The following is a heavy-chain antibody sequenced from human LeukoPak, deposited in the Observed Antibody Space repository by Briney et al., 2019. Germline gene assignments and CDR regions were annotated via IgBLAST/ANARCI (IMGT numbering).Heavy chain of an antibody. J-gene: IGHJ4*02. CDR3: ARETSRWYSNSSEFDY. D-gene: IGHD6-6*01. V-gene: IGHV3-48*03. CDR2: ISRSGSTI. Sequence: GGSLRLSXAASGFTFSSYEMNWVRQTPGKGLEWLSYISRSGSTIYYADSVKGRFTISRDNAKNSLYLQMNSLRAEDTAVYYCARETSRWYSNSSEFDYWGQGTLVTVSS. CDR1: GFTFSSYE.